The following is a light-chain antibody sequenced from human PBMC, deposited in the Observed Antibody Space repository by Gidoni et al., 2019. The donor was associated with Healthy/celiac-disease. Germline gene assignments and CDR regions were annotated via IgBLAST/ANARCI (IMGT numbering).Light chain of an antibody. J-gene: IGLJ2*01. V-gene: IGLV2-8*01. CDR3: SSYAGSNNLV. Sequence: QSALTQPPSASRSPGQSFPISCTGTSSDVCGYNYVSWYQQHPGKAPKLMIYEVSKRPSGVPVRFSVSKSGNTASLTVSGLQAEDEADYYCSSYAGSNNLVFGGGTKLTVL. CDR1: SSDVCGYNY. CDR2: EVS.